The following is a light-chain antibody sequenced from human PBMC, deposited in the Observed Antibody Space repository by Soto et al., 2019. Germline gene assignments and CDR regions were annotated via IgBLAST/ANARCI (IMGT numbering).Light chain of an antibody. CDR1: SSDIGNNY. CDR2: DNN. Sequence: QSVLTQPPSVSAAPGQKVTISCSGSSSDIGNNYVSWYQHLPGTAPKLLIYDNNKRPSGIPDRFSGSKSGTSATLGITGLQAGDEADYYCGTWDSSLSAGWGVLGGGTKLTVL. J-gene: IGLJ2*01. CDR3: GTWDSSLSAGWGV. V-gene: IGLV1-51*01.